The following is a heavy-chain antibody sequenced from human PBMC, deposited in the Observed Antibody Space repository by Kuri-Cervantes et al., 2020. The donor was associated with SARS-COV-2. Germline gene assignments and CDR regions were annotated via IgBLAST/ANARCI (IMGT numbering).Heavy chain of an antibody. V-gene: IGHV3-48*01. J-gene: IGHJ5*02. D-gene: IGHD4-11*01. CDR3: AKPATVTTRYWFDP. Sequence: GESLKISCAASGFTFSSCSMNWVRQAPGKGLEWVSYISSSSSTIYYADSVKGRFTISRDNAKNSLYLQMNSLRAEDTAVYYCAKPATVTTRYWFDPWGQGTLVTVSS. CDR1: GFTFSSCS. CDR2: ISSSSSTI.